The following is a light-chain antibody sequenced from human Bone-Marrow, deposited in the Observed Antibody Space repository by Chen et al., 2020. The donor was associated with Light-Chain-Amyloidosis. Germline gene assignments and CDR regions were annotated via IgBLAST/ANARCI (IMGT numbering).Light chain of an antibody. CDR2: DAS. CDR3: QQYSDPPPYI. J-gene: IGKJ2*01. CDR1: QDISSY. V-gene: IGKV1-33*01. Sequence: DVEMTQYPPSLSASVGDRVTITCQASQDISSYWNWYQLRPGRAPKLLIYDASNLPTGVPSRFSGSASGTVCTFTISSLQPEDVATYYCQQYSDPPPYIFGQGTKLEIK.